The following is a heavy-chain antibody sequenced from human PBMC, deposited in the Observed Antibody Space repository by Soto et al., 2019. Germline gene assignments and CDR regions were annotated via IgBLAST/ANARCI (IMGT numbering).Heavy chain of an antibody. J-gene: IGHJ5*02. CDR3: ARSIAARLNWFDP. Sequence: EVQLVESGGGLVQPGGPLRLSCAASGFTFSSYWMSWVRQAPGKGLEWVANIKQDGSEKYYVDSVKGRFTISRDNAKNSLYLQMNSLRAEDTAVYYCARSIAARLNWFDPWGQGNLVTVSS. V-gene: IGHV3-7*01. CDR1: GFTFSSYW. CDR2: IKQDGSEK. D-gene: IGHD6-6*01.